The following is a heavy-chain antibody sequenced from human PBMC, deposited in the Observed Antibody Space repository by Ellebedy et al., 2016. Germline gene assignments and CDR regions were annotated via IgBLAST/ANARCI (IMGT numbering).Heavy chain of an antibody. J-gene: IGHJ6*03. CDR3: ARVEQLVHYYMDV. Sequence: SVKVSCKASGGTFSSYAISWVRQAPGQGLEWMGGIIPILGIANYAQKFQGRVTITADKSTSTAYMELSSLRSEDTAVYYSARVEQLVHYYMDVWGKGTTVTVSS. V-gene: IGHV1-69*10. CDR2: IIPILGIA. CDR1: GGTFSSYA. D-gene: IGHD6-13*01.